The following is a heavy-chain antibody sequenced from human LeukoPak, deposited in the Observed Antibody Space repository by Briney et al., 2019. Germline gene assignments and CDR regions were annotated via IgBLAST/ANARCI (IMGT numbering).Heavy chain of an antibody. CDR2: IYYSGST. V-gene: IGHV4-39*01. CDR3: ARRDFSDSSAYYGF. J-gene: IGHJ4*02. D-gene: IGHD3-22*01. Sequence: SETLSLTCSVSGDSISSSDYYWGWIRQPPGKGLEWIGNIYYSGSTYYNPSLKSRLTISVDSSKNQFSLKLSSVTAADTAVYYCARRDFSDSSAYYGFWGQGILVTVSS. CDR1: GDSISSSDYY.